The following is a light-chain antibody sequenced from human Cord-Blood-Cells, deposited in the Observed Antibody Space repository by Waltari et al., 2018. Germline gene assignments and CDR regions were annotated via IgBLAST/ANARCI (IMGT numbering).Light chain of an antibody. CDR3: QQYNNWPPYS. V-gene: IGKV3-15*01. Sequence: EIVMTQSPATLSVSPGARATLSCRASQSVSRNLAWYQQKPGQAPRLLIYGASTRATGIPARFSGSVSGTEFTLTISSLQSEDFAVYYCQQYNNWPPYSFGQGTKLEIK. CDR1: QSVSRN. CDR2: GAS. J-gene: IGKJ2*03.